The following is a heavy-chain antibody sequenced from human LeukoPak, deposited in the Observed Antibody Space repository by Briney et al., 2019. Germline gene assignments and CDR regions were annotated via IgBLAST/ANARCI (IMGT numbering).Heavy chain of an antibody. J-gene: IGHJ3*02. V-gene: IGHV4-34*01. Sequence: SETLSLTCAVYGGSFSGYYWSWIRQPPGKGLEWIGEINHSGSTNYNPSLKSRVTISGDTSKNQFSLKLRSVTAADTAVYYCAVGARAFDIWGQGTMVTVSS. CDR1: GGSFSGYY. D-gene: IGHD3-16*01. CDR2: INHSGST. CDR3: AVGARAFDI.